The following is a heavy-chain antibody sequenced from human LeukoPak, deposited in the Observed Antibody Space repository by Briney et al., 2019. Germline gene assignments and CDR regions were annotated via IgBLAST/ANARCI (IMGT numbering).Heavy chain of an antibody. CDR1: GFTFSDNY. D-gene: IGHD4-17*01. J-gene: IGHJ4*02. V-gene: IGHV3-11*04. CDR3: ERAATVTAESAFGF. CDR2: ISGNGGVI. Sequence: GGSLRLSCAASGFTFSDNYMTWVRQAPGKGLEWLSYISGNGGVIQYADSVKGRFTISRDTAKNLLYLQMGSLRTADMGMYYCERAATVTAESAFGFRGQGTLVTVSS.